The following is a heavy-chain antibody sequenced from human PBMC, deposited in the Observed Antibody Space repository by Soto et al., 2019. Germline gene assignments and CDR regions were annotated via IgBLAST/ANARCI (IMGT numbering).Heavy chain of an antibody. CDR2: IIPIFGTA. V-gene: IGHV1-69*06. Sequence: SVKVSCKASGGTFSSYAISWVRQAPGQGLEWMGGIIPIFGTANYAQKFQGRVTITADKSTSTAYMELSSLRSEDTAVYYCARIGNQYYYDSSGPYYYGMDVWGQGTTVTVS. J-gene: IGHJ6*02. CDR3: ARIGNQYYYDSSGPYYYGMDV. D-gene: IGHD3-22*01. CDR1: GGTFSSYA.